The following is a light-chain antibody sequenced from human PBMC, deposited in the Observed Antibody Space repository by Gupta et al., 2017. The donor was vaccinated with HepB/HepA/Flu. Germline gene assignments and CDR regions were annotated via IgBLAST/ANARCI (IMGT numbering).Light chain of an antibody. V-gene: IGLV2-23*02. Sequence: QPALTQPASVSGSPGQSITISCTGTSSDVGSYNLVSWYQQHPGKAPKLMFYEVSKRPSGVSNRFSASKSGNTASLTISVLQAEDEADYYCCSYAGSGTLVFGGGTKLTVL. CDR1: SSDVGSYNL. CDR2: EVS. CDR3: CSYAGSGTLV. J-gene: IGLJ2*01.